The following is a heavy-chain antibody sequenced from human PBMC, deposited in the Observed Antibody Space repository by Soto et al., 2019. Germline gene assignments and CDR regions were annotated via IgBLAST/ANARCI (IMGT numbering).Heavy chain of an antibody. CDR2: ISSSSSYI. CDR3: AGGPTTVTTFYYYYMDV. J-gene: IGHJ6*03. D-gene: IGHD4-17*01. CDR1: GFTFSSYI. Sequence: GGSLRLSCAASGFTFSSYIMNWVRQAPGKGLEWVSSISSSSSYIYYADSVKGRFTISRDNAKNSLYLQMNSLRAEDTAVYYCAGGPTTVTTFYYYYMDVWGKGTTVTVSS. V-gene: IGHV3-21*01.